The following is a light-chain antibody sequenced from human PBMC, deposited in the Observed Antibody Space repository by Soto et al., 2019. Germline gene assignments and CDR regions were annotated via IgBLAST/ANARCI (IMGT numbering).Light chain of an antibody. Sequence: EIGLSQSPAILSLSPGDRATLSCRASQTVSSFLAGYQQKPGQAPRLLICDTSNRANGVPARFSARRSGTDFTLKMSSLEPEDFAGYFCQQRYNWPPTFGQGTKLEIK. CDR3: QQRYNWPPT. CDR2: DTS. CDR1: QTVSSF. J-gene: IGKJ2*01. V-gene: IGKV3-11*01.